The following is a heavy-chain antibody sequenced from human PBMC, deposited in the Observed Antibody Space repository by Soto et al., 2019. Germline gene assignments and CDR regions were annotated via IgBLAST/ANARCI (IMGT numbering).Heavy chain of an antibody. D-gene: IGHD6-13*01. CDR3: ARVAAAVNV. CDR1: GGSFSGYY. V-gene: IGHV4-34*01. Sequence: SETLSLTCAVYGGSFSGYYWSWIRQPPGKGLEWIREINHSGSTNYNPSLKSRVTISVDTSKNQFSLKLSSVTAADTAVYYCARVAAAVNVWGQGTTVTVSS. J-gene: IGHJ6*02. CDR2: INHSGST.